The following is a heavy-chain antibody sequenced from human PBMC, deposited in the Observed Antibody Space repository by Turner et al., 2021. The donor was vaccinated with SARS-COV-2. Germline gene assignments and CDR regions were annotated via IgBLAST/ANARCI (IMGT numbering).Heavy chain of an antibody. V-gene: IGHV3-30*18. CDR1: GFTFSSYG. CDR2: ISYDGSNK. D-gene: IGHD6-19*01. Sequence: QVQLVESGGCVVQPGRSLRLHCAASGFTFSSYGMHWVRQAPGKGLEWVAVISYDGSNKYYADSVKGRFTISRDNSKNTLYLQMNSLRAEDTAVYYCAKGGGSGLLNFDYWGQGTLVTVSS. J-gene: IGHJ4*02. CDR3: AKGGGSGLLNFDY.